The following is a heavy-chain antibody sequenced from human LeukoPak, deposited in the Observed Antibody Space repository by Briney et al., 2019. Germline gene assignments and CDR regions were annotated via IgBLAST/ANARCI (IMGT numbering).Heavy chain of an antibody. CDR3: AKGDGGSSSWYDFYFYGVDV. Sequence: QPGGSLRLSCVVSGFTFSNYAMHWVRQAPGKGLEWVAVISNDGSKGHYADAVKGRLSISRDNSKNALSLQFNSLRGDDTAVYYCAKGDGGSSSWYDFYFYGVDVWGKGTAVTVSS. V-gene: IGHV3-30*18. CDR1: GFTFSNYA. J-gene: IGHJ6*04. CDR2: ISNDGSKG. D-gene: IGHD6-13*01.